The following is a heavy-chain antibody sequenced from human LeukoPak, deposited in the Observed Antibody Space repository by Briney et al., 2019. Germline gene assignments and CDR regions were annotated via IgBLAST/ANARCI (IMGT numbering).Heavy chain of an antibody. CDR1: GFTVSAKY. CDR2: IYSGTNT. CDR3: ARDRHDYGDYVADY. Sequence: PGGSLRLSCAASGFTVSAKYMSWVRQAPGKGLEWVSVIYSGTNTYYADSVKGRFTISRDNSKNTVYLQMNSLRAEDTAVYYCARDRHDYGDYVADYWGQGTLVTVSS. V-gene: IGHV3-53*01. D-gene: IGHD4-17*01. J-gene: IGHJ4*02.